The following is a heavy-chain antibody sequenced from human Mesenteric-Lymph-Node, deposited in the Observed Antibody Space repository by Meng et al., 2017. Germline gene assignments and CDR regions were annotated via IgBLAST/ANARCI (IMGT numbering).Heavy chain of an antibody. CDR2: IYYSGST. V-gene: IGHV4-61*01. J-gene: IGHJ4*02. Sequence: SETLSLTCTVSGGSVSSGSYYWSWIRQPPGKGLEWIGYIYYSGSTNYNPSLKSRVTISVDTSKNQFSLKLSSVTAADTAIYYCAQALPHFDYWGQGTLVTVSS. D-gene: IGHD3-10*01. CDR1: GGSVSSGSYY. CDR3: AQALPHFDY.